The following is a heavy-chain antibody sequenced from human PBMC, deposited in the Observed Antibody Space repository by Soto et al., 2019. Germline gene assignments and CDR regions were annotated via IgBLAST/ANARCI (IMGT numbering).Heavy chain of an antibody. V-gene: IGHV3-23*01. Sequence: EVQLLESGGGLVQPGGSLRLSCAASGFIFSNYAMNWVRQAPGKGLEWVSAVGGNGLDTYYADSVKGRFTISRDNSKNTVYLQMNSLRAEATVVYDCAGRTGYPFDYWGQGTLFTVSS. D-gene: IGHD3-9*01. J-gene: IGHJ4*02. CDR3: AGRTGYPFDY. CDR2: VGGNGLDT. CDR1: GFIFSNYA.